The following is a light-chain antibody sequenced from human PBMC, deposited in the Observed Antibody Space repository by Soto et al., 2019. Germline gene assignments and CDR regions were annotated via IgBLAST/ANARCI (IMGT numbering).Light chain of an antibody. CDR2: DVS. V-gene: IGLV2-14*01. CDR1: SSDVGGYNY. CDR3: SSYTSSSTLV. J-gene: IGLJ1*01. Sequence: QSALTQPASVSGSPGQSTTISCTGTSSDVGGYNYVSWYQQHPGKAPKLMIYDVSNRPSGVSPRFSGSKSGNTASLTISGLQAEDEADYYCSSYTSSSTLVFGTGTKVTVL.